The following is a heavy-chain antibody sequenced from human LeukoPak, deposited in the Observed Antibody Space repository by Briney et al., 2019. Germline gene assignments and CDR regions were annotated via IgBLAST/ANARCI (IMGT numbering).Heavy chain of an antibody. D-gene: IGHD4-23*01. CDR1: GFTFSSYE. J-gene: IGHJ3*02. CDR3: ARDIPTTVVTPAGGAFDI. V-gene: IGHV3-48*03. CDR2: ISSSGSTI. Sequence: GGSLRLSCAASGFTFSSYEMNWVRQAPGKGLEGVSYISSSGSTIYYADSVKGRFTISRDNAKNSLYLQMNSLRAEDTAVYYCARDIPTTVVTPAGGAFDIWGQGTMVTVSS.